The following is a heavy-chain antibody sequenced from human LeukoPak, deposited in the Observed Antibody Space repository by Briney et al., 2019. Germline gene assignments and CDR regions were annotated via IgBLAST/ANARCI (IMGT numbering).Heavy chain of an antibody. V-gene: IGHV3-30*02. CDR3: ARDLEWSFDC. D-gene: IGHD3-3*01. CDR2: IRSDGSNQ. Sequence: AGSLTLSGVASGFTFSYFGMEWVCQAPGKGRGWVTFIRSDGSNQYYADSVKGRLTISRDSSKNTLFLQMNGLRPEDTAVYYCARDLEWSFDCWGQGTLVTVSS. CDR1: GFTFSYFG. J-gene: IGHJ4*02.